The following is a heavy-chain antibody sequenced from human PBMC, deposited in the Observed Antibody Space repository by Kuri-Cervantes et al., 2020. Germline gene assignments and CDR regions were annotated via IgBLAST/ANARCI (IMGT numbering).Heavy chain of an antibody. V-gene: IGHV4-39*01. CDR3: ARHRIAVAAVDY. D-gene: IGHD6-19*01. J-gene: IGHJ4*02. CDR2: IYYSGST. CDR1: GGSISSSSYY. Sequence: ESLKISCTVSGGSISSSSYYWGWIRQPPGKGLEWIGSIYYSGSTYYNPSLKSRVTTSVDTSKNQFSLKLSSVTAADTAVYYCARHRIAVAAVDYWGQGTLVTVSS.